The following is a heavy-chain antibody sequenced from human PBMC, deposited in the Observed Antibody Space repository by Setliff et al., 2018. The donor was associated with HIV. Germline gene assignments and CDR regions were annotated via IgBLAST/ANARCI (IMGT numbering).Heavy chain of an antibody. CDR3: ASSMGSHDAFDI. J-gene: IGHJ3*02. CDR2: IYYTGGT. D-gene: IGHD2-8*01. V-gene: IGHV4-39*07. Sequence: SETLSLTCTVSGGSMSSTIYYWGWIRQPPGRGLTWIGSIYYTGGTYYNPSLKSRVTISVDMSKNQFSLKLSSVTAADTAVYYCASSMGSHDAFDIWGQGTMVTVSS. CDR1: GGSMSSTIYY.